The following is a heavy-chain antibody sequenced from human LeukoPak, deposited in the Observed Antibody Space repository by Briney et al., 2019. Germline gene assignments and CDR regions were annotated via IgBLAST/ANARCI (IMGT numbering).Heavy chain of an antibody. Sequence: GGSLRLSCAASGFTFSSYVMSWVRQAPGKGLKWVSAISGSGGSTYYADSVKGRFTISRDNSKNTLYLQMNSLRAEDTAVYYCAKEYYYDSSGYYTDYWGQGTLVTVSS. D-gene: IGHD3-22*01. CDR2: ISGSGGST. CDR3: AKEYYYDSSGYYTDY. J-gene: IGHJ4*02. CDR1: GFTFSSYV. V-gene: IGHV3-23*01.